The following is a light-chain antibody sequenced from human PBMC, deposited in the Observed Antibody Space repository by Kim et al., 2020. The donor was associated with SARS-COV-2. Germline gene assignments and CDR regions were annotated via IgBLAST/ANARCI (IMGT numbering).Light chain of an antibody. V-gene: IGLV3-1*01. CDR2: QDT. J-gene: IGLJ2*01. Sequence: SYELTQPPSASVSPGQTASITCSGDKLGDKYACWYQQKPGQSPVLVIYQDTKRPSGIPERFSGSNSGSTATLTISGTQAMDEADYYCQAWDSSTNGVFGGGTKLTVL. CDR3: QAWDSSTNGV. CDR1: KLGDKY.